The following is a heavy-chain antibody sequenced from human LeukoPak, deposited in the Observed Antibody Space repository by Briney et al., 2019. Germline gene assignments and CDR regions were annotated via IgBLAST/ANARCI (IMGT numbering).Heavy chain of an antibody. CDR1: GYTFTGYY. CDR2: INPNSGGT. V-gene: IGHV1-2*02. D-gene: IGHD2-2*01. Sequence: GASVKVSCKASGYTFTGYYMHWVRQAPGQGLEWMGWINPNSGGTNYAQKFQGRVTMTRDTSISTAYMELSRLRSDDTAVYYCARDIVVVPAAIGIDYWGQGTLVTVSS. J-gene: IGHJ4*02. CDR3: ARDIVVVPAAIGIDY.